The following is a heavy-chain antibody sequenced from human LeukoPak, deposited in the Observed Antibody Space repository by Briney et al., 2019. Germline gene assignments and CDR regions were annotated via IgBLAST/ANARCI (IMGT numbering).Heavy chain of an antibody. CDR2: ISDSGGRI. Sequence: GSLTLSCAASGFTFSRYYMSWIRQAPRKRLEGVSVISDSGGRIYYADSVKGRFTVSRDNSKNTLHPQMNSLRDDDTAVYYCAKVNLQSRHSPGFDHWGQGTLVTVSS. V-gene: IGHV3-23*01. D-gene: IGHD6-13*01. J-gene: IGHJ4*02. CDR3: AKVNLQSRHSPGFDH. CDR1: GFTFSRYY.